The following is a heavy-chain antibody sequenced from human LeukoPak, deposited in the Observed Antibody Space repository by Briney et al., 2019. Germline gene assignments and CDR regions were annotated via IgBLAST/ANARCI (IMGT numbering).Heavy chain of an antibody. CDR2: ISGSGGST. D-gene: IGHD4-17*01. Sequence: PGGSLRLSCAASGFTFSSYAMSWVRQAPGKGLEWVSAISGSGGSTYYADSMKGRFTISRDNSKNTLYLQMNSLRAEDTAVYYCALSRDDYGDYSDYWGQGTLVTVSS. J-gene: IGHJ4*02. CDR1: GFTFSSYA. V-gene: IGHV3-23*01. CDR3: ALSRDDYGDYSDY.